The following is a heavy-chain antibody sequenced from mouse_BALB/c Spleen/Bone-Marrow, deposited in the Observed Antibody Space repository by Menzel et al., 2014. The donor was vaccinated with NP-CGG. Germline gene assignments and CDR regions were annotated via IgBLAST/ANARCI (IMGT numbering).Heavy chain of an antibody. D-gene: IGHD3-1*01. V-gene: IGHV1-5*01. CDR2: IHPGNSDT. CDR1: GYTFSNYW. CDR3: TTLARNNFDY. J-gene: IGHJ2*01. Sequence: EVQLVESGTVLARPGAAVKMSCKASGYTFSNYWMHWIKQRPGQGLEWIGTIHPGNSDTTYNQKFKGKAKLTAVTSTCTAYMELSSLTNEDSAVYYCTTLARNNFDYWGQGTTLTVSS.